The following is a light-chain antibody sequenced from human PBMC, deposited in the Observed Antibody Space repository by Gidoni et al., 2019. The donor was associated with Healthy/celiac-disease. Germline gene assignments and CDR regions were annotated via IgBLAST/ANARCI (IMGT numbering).Light chain of an antibody. CDR1: SSNIGSNT. CDR2: SNT. Sequence: QSVLTQPPSASGTPGQRVTISCSGSSSNIGSNTVNWYQQLPGTAPKLLIYSNTQRPSGFPDRFSGSKSGTSASLAIRGLQSEDEADYYCAAWDDSLNGPLFGGGTKLTVL. V-gene: IGLV1-44*01. CDR3: AAWDDSLNGPL. J-gene: IGLJ2*01.